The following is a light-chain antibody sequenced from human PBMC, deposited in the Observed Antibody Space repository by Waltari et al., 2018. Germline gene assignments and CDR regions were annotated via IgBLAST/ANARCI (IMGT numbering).Light chain of an antibody. Sequence: EIQMTQSPSSVSASVGDRVTITCRASQAISSWLAWYQQKPGNSLNLLIYHASNLQSGVPSRFSGSGSGTDFTLTISSLRPEDSATYYCQQGSAFPPTFGQGTKVEIK. CDR2: HAS. V-gene: IGKV1-12*01. CDR3: QQGSAFPPT. J-gene: IGKJ1*01. CDR1: QAISSW.